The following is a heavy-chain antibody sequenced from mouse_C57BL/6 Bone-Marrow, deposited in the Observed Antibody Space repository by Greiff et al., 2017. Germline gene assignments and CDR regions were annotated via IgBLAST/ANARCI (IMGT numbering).Heavy chain of an antibody. D-gene: IGHD2-14*01. CDR3: TTYPVRQAWFAY. J-gene: IGHJ3*01. CDR1: GFNIKDDY. CDR2: IDPENGDT. V-gene: IGHV14-4*01. Sequence: VQLQQSGAELVRPGASVKLSCTASGFNIKDDYMHWVKQRPEQGLEWIGWIDPENGDTEYASKFQGKATITADTSSNTAYLQLSSLTSEDTAVYYCTTYPVRQAWFAYWGQGTLVTVSA.